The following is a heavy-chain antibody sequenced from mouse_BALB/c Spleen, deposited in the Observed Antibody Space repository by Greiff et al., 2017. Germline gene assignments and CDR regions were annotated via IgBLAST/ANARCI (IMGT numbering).Heavy chain of an antibody. J-gene: IGHJ3*01. V-gene: IGHV3-2*02. CDR2: ISYSGST. Sequence: EVMLVESGPGLVKPSQSLSLTCTVTGYSITSDYAWNWIRQFPGNKLEWMGYISYSGSTSYNPSLKSRISITRDTSKNQFFLQLNSVTTEDTATYYCAAYYRYDGPAYWGQGTLVTVSA. D-gene: IGHD2-14*01. CDR1: GYSITSDYA. CDR3: AAYYRYDGPAY.